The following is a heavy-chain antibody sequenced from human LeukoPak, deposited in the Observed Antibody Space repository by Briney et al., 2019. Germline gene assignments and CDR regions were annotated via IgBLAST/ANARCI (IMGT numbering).Heavy chain of an antibody. V-gene: IGHV1-18*01. D-gene: IGHD4-17*01. CDR2: ISAYNGNT. CDR1: GYTFTSYG. Sequence: ASVKVSCKASGYTFTSYGISWVRQAPGQGLEWMGWISAYNGNTNYAQKLQGRVTMTTGTSTSTAYMELRSLRSDDTAVYYCARPATVTVTDHYFDYWGQGTLVTVSS. CDR3: ARPATVTVTDHYFDY. J-gene: IGHJ4*02.